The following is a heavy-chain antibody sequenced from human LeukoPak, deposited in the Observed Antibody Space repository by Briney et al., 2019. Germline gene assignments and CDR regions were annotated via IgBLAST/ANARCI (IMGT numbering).Heavy chain of an antibody. J-gene: IGHJ1*01. V-gene: IGHV1-69*13. D-gene: IGHD2/OR15-2a*01. CDR3: ARVVSKPEYFQH. CDR2: IIPIFGTA. Sequence: EASVNVSCKASGGTFSSYAISWVRQAPGQGLEWMGGIIPIFGTANYAQKFQGRVTITADESTSTAYMELSSLRSEDTAVYYCARVVSKPEYFQHWGQGTLVTVSS. CDR1: GGTFSSYA.